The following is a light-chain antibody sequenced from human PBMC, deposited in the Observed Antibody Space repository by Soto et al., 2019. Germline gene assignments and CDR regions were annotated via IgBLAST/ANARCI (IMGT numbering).Light chain of an antibody. CDR2: GAS. CDR1: QSVSSY. Sequence: EIVLTQSPATLSLSPGERATLSCRASQSVSSYLAWYQQKPGQAPRLLIYGASTRATGIPARFSGSGSGTEFTLTISSLQSEDSAVYYCQQYDNWPGTFGQGTKVDIK. V-gene: IGKV3-15*01. J-gene: IGKJ1*01. CDR3: QQYDNWPGT.